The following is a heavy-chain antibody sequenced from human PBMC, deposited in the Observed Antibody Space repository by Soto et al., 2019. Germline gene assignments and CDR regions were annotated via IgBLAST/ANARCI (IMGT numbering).Heavy chain of an antibody. CDR3: ARAMIVVVITGRNYYYGMDV. D-gene: IGHD3-22*01. J-gene: IGHJ6*02. V-gene: IGHV1-69*13. CDR1: GGTFSSYA. CDR2: IIPIFGTA. Sequence: SVKVSCKASGGTFSSYAISWVRQAPGQGLEWMGGIIPIFGTANYAQKFQGRVTITADESTSTAYMELSSLRSEDTAVYYCARAMIVVVITGRNYYYGMDVWGQGTTVTVSS.